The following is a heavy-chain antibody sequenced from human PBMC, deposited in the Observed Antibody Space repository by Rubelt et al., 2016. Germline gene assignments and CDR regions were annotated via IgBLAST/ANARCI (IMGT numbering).Heavy chain of an antibody. CDR3: ASGSSGWLMDAFDI. J-gene: IGHJ3*02. CDR1: GGSFSGYY. CDR2: INHSGST. Sequence: QVQLQQWGAGLLKPSETLSLTCAVYGGSFSGYYWSWIRQPPGKVPEWIGEINHSGSTNYNPSLQSRVPISVGTSKDRFSLKRSTVTAAETAVYYCASGSSGWLMDAFDIWGQGTMVTVSS. V-gene: IGHV4-34*01. D-gene: IGHD6-19*01.